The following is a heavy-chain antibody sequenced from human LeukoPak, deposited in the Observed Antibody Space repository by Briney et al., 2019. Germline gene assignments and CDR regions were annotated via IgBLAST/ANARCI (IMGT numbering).Heavy chain of an antibody. CDR3: ARADVLRYFDWLSTGVYYFDY. J-gene: IGHJ4*02. Sequence: VASVKVSCKASGYTFTSYDINWVRQATGQGLEWMGWMNPNSGNTGYAQKFQGRVTMTRNTSISTAYMELSSLRSEDTAVYYCARADVLRYFDWLSTGVYYFDYWGQGTLVTVSS. D-gene: IGHD3-9*01. CDR1: GYTFTSYD. V-gene: IGHV1-8*01. CDR2: MNPNSGNT.